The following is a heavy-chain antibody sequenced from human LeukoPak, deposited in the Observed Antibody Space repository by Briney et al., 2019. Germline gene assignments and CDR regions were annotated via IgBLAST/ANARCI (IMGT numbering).Heavy chain of an antibody. Sequence: GASVKVSCKASGYTFTGYYMHWVRQAPGQGLEWMGGIIPIFGTANYAQKFQGRVTITADESTSTAYMELSSLRSEDTAVYYCARVSAVAGGYGMDVWGQGTTVTVSS. CDR1: GYTFTGYY. CDR2: IIPIFGTA. D-gene: IGHD6-19*01. J-gene: IGHJ6*02. V-gene: IGHV1-69*13. CDR3: ARVSAVAGGYGMDV.